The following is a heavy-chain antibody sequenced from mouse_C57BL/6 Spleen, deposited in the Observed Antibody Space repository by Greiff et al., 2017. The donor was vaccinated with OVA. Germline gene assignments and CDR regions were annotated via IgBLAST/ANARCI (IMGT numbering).Heavy chain of an antibody. CDR2: IDPSESYT. D-gene: IGHD1-1*01. J-gene: IGHJ1*03. CDR1: GYTFTSYW. CDR3: ARRRTTVGYFDV. Sequence: QVQLQQPGAELVKPGASVTLSCKASGYTFTSYWMQWVKQRPGQGLEWIGEIDPSESYTNYNQKFKGKATLTVDTSSSTAYMQLSSLTSEDSAVYYCARRRTTVGYFDVWGTGTTVTVSS. V-gene: IGHV1-50*01.